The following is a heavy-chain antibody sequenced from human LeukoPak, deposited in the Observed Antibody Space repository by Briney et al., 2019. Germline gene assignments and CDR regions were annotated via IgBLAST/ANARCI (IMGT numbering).Heavy chain of an antibody. CDR1: EMSFSAYY. J-gene: IGHJ4*02. CDR3: ARVGSTPAKFDH. Sequence: PSETLSLTCAVSEMSFSAYYWNWIRQSPGKGLEWIGEINYGGSTKYTPSLEGRGTILIDTSKNQFSLKLASVTAADTAIYFCARVGSTPAKFDHWGQGTLVTVSS. CDR2: INYGGST. V-gene: IGHV4-34*01. D-gene: IGHD2-2*01.